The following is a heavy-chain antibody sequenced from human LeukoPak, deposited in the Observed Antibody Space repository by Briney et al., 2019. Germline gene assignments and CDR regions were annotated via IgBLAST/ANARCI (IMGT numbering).Heavy chain of an antibody. CDR2: ISAYNGYT. D-gene: IGHD5-24*01. CDR3: ARDLRDGYKFDY. J-gene: IGHJ4*02. Sequence: GASVKVSCKASGYTFTSYGISWVRQAPGQGLERMDWISAYNGYTNYAQKPQGRVTMTTDTSTSTAYMELRSLRSDDTAVYYCARDLRDGYKFDYWGQGTLVTVSS. V-gene: IGHV1-18*01. CDR1: GYTFTSYG.